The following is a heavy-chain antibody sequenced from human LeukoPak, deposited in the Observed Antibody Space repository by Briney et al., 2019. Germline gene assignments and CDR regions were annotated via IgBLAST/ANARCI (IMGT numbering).Heavy chain of an antibody. V-gene: IGHV1-2*02. CDR3: ARDSGDYYDSTGYNWFDP. CDR2: INHKSGRK. D-gene: IGHD3-22*01. Sequence: ASVKVSCKGSGYTFTGYYMHWVRQAPGKGGEGMGWINHKSGRKKYEQEFQGRGNNIRETAERTVYTEMSRLRSDDTAVYFCARDSGDYYDSTGYNWFDPWGQGTLVTVSS. CDR1: GYTFTGYY. J-gene: IGHJ5*02.